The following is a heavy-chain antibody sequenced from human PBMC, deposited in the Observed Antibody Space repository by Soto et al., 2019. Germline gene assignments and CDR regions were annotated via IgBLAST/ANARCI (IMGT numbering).Heavy chain of an antibody. J-gene: IGHJ3*02. CDR3: GTDRWGGAFDM. CDR2: IKEDGSVK. D-gene: IGHD3-10*01. Sequence: EVQVVESGGGLVQPGGSLRLSCAAIGFSLRSVWMAWVRQIPGKGLEFVANIKEDGSVKNYVDSVKGRFSISRDNDKNSLYLQMNSLRAEDTAVYYCGTDRWGGAFDMWGQGTTVTVSS. V-gene: IGHV3-7*01. CDR1: GFSLRSVW.